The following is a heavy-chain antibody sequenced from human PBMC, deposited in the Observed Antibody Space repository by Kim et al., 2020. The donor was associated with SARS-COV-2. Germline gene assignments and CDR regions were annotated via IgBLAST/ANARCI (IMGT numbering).Heavy chain of an antibody. Sequence: DSVKGRFTISRDISENTVYLQMTSLRPEDTAMYYCATDEGFCRGGSCYIDDWGQGALVTVSS. CDR3: ATDEGFCRGGSCYIDD. V-gene: IGHV3-53*01. J-gene: IGHJ4*02. D-gene: IGHD2-15*01.